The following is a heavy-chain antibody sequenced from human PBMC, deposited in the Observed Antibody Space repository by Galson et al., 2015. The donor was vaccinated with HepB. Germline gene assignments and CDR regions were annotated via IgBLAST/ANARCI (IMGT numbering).Heavy chain of an antibody. V-gene: IGHV3-11*06. J-gene: IGHJ4*02. CDR2: ISSSGSYT. CDR1: GFTFNEYY. CDR3: ARVAASDYGDHAHFDY. Sequence: SLRLSCAASGFTFNEYYMTWIRQAPGQGLEWLSYISSSGSYTNYADSVKGRFTISRDNAKNSLYLQMNSLRAEDTAVFYCARVAASDYGDHAHFDYWGQGTLVTVSS. D-gene: IGHD4-17*01.